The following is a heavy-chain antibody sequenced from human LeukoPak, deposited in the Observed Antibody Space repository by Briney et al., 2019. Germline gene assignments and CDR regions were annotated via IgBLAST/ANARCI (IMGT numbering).Heavy chain of an antibody. Sequence: SVKVSCKASGGTFSSYAISWVRQAPGQGLEWMGGIIPIFGTANYAQKFQGRVTITADESTNTAYMELSSLRSEDTAVYYCARDQLYYYDSSGSPGYFDYWGQGTLVTVSS. CDR2: IIPIFGTA. CDR3: ARDQLYYYDSSGSPGYFDY. V-gene: IGHV1-69*13. D-gene: IGHD3-22*01. CDR1: GGTFSSYA. J-gene: IGHJ4*02.